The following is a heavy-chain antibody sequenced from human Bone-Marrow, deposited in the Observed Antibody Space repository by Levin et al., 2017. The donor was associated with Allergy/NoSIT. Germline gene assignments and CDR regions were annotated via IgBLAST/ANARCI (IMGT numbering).Heavy chain of an antibody. J-gene: IGHJ6*02. V-gene: IGHV3-30-3*01. CDR3: ARGAKVTPPEYYYYYYGMDV. CDR2: ISYDGSNK. D-gene: IGHD4-11*01. CDR1: GFTFSSYA. Sequence: GGSLRLSCAASGFTFSSYAMHWVRQAPGKGLEWVAVISYDGSNKYYADSVKGRFTISRDNSKNTLYLQMNSLRAEDTAVYYCARGAKVTPPEYYYYYYGMDVWGQGTTVTVSS.